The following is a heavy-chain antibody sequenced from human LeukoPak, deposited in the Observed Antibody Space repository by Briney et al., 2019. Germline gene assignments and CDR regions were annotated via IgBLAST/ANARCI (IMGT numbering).Heavy chain of an antibody. CDR2: FYPGDSDT. CDR3: ARQGCGGDCYFAFDI. Sequence: GESLKIPCKGSGHSVTSYWIGWVRQMPGKGLEWMGIFYPGDSDTRYSPSFQGQVTISAYKSISTAYLQWSSLKASDTAMYYCARQGCGGDCYFAFDIWGQGTMVTVSS. J-gene: IGHJ3*02. D-gene: IGHD2-21*02. CDR1: GHSVTSYW. V-gene: IGHV5-51*01.